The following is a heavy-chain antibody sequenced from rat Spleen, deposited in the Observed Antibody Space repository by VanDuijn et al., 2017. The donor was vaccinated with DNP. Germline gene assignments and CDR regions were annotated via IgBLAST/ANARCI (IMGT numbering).Heavy chain of an antibody. V-gene: IGHV5-31*01. CDR1: GFTFNYYW. Sequence: EVQLMESGGDLVQPGRSLKLSCVASGFTFNYYWMTWIRQVPGKGLEWLASISSNGGNTYYPDSVKGRFTISRDNAKDTLYLQMNSLRSEDTATYYCARVGDYHDGGDGDVLDVWGQGTSVTVSS. CDR2: ISSNGGNT. D-gene: IGHD1-12*02. CDR3: ARVGDYHDGGDGDVLDV. J-gene: IGHJ4*01.